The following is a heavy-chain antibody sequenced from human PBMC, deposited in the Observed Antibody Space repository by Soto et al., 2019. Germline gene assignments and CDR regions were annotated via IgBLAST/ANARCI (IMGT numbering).Heavy chain of an antibody. CDR2: INPKSGGT. Sequence: ASVKVSFKASRYSFTDVHIHWVRQAPGQGLEWLGRINPKSGGTSTAQKFQGWVTMTTDTSISTASMELTRLTSDDTAIYYCARGDSTDCSNGVCSFFYNHDMDVWGQGTTVTV. D-gene: IGHD2-8*01. CDR3: ARGDSTDCSNGVCSFFYNHDMDV. V-gene: IGHV1-2*04. J-gene: IGHJ6*02. CDR1: RYSFTDVH.